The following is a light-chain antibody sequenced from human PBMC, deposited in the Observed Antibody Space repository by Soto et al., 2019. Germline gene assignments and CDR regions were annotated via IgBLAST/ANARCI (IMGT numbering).Light chain of an antibody. V-gene: IGKV1-17*01. J-gene: IGKJ4*01. Sequence: DIQMTQSPSSLSASVGDRVTITCRASQGISKDLDWYQQKPGLVPKRLIYAASNLPSGVPSRFSGSGAGTEFTLTISSLQPEDFATYYCLQYNSVPLTFGGGTKVEIK. CDR2: AAS. CDR1: QGISKD. CDR3: LQYNSVPLT.